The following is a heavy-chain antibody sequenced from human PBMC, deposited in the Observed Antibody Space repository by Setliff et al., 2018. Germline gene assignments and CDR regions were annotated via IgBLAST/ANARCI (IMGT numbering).Heavy chain of an antibody. J-gene: IGHJ3*02. CDR2: MYFSGST. D-gene: IGHD3-22*01. CDR1: GGSISTNSYY. V-gene: IGHV4-39*07. Sequence: SETLSLTCTVSGGSISTNSYYWGWIRQPTGKGLEWIGSMYFSGSTYYNPSLKSRVTMSIDKSKNEFSLKLSSVTAADTAVYYCARVSPYYYDSSGPGAFDIWGQGTMVTVSS. CDR3: ARVSPYYYDSSGPGAFDI.